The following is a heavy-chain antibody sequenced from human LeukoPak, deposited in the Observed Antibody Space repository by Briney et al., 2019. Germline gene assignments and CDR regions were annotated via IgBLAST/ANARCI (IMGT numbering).Heavy chain of an antibody. CDR1: GFSFNNYA. V-gene: IGHV3-30*04. J-gene: IGHJ5*02. Sequence: GRSLRLSCVGSGFSFNNYAMHWVRQAPGKGLEWVAVISKDGRNVNYADSEKGRFTISRDNSRNTLYLQMNSLRAEDTAVYYCARDQRQVVSNWFDPWGQGTLVTVSS. CDR3: ARDQRQVVSNWFDP. CDR2: ISKDGRNV. D-gene: IGHD6-25*01.